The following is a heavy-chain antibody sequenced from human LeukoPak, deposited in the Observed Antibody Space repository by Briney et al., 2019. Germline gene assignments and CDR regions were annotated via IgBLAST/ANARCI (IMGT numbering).Heavy chain of an antibody. J-gene: IGHJ5*02. CDR2: IIPIFGTA. D-gene: IGHD3-9*01. V-gene: IGHV1-69*13. CDR1: AGTFSSYA. Sequence: ASVKVSCKASAGTFSSYAISWVRQAPGQGLEWMGGIIPIFGTANYAQKFQGRVTITADESTSTAYMELSSLRSEDTAVYYCARDRRLRYFDWLNWFDPWGQGTLVTVSS. CDR3: ARDRRLRYFDWLNWFDP.